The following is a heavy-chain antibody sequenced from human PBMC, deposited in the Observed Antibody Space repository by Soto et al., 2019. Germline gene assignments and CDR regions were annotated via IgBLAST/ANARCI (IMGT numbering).Heavy chain of an antibody. V-gene: IGHV3-74*01. CDR2: INSPGSST. CDR1: GFTFSGYG. D-gene: IGHD3-3*02. Sequence: GGALRLSCAASGFTFSGYGMHWGPQPPGTGLLWFSRINSPGSSTSSPDPVKGRFTISRDNANNTLYLQMTSLRAEDTAVYYCARHLPGXRDYWGQGTLVTVSS. CDR3: ARHLPGXRDY. J-gene: IGHJ4*02.